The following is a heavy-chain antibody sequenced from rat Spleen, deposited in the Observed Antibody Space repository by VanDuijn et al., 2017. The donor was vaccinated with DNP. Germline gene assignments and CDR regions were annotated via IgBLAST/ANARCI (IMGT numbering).Heavy chain of an antibody. CDR3: TTGLSDY. J-gene: IGHJ2*01. D-gene: IGHD1-6*01. CDR1: GFTFSNYY. Sequence: EVQLVESGGGLVQPGRSMKLSCAASGFTFSNYYMAWVRQAPTKGLEWVASISTGGGSTYYRDSVKDRFTISRDNAKSTLYLQMNGLRSEDTATYYCTTGLSDYWGQGVMVTVSS. V-gene: IGHV5-25*01. CDR2: ISTGGGST.